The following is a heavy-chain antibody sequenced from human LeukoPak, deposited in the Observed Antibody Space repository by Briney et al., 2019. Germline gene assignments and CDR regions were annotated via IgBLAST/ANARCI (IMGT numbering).Heavy chain of an antibody. CDR2: IKEDGSEK. V-gene: IGHV3-7*01. D-gene: IGHD5-18*01. CDR1: GFIFSSYW. J-gene: IGHJ4*02. Sequence: GGSLRLSCAASGFIFSSYWMAWDRQAPGKGLEWVANIKEDGSEKNYVEFLQGIFTISRDNAKSSLYLQMDSLRAEDTAVYYCARDAGYGYDRFDYWGQGTQVTVSS. CDR3: ARDAGYGYDRFDY.